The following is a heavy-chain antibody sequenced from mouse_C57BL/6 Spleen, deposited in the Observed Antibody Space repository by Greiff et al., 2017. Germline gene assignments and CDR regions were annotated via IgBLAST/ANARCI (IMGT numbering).Heavy chain of an antibody. CDR1: GFTFTDYY. V-gene: IGHV7-3*01. D-gene: IGHD2-5*01. CDR3: ARSHYCSNSYFDY. CDR2: IRNKANGYTT. Sequence: EVQLVESGGGLVQPGGSLSLSCAASGFTFTDYYMSWVRQPPGKALEWLGFIRNKANGYTTEYSASVKGRFTISRDNSQSILYLQMNALRAEDSATYYCARSHYCSNSYFDYWGQGTTLTVSS. J-gene: IGHJ2*01.